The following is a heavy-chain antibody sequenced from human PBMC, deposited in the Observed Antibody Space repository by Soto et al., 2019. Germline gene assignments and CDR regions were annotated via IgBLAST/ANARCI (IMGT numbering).Heavy chain of an antibody. CDR2: MNPNSGNT. D-gene: IGHD2-15*01. J-gene: IGHJ5*02. CDR1: GYTFTSYD. Sequence: QVQLVQSGAEVKKPGASVKVSCKASGYTFTSYDINWVRQATGQGLEWMGWMNPNSGNTGYAQKFQGRVTMTRITXXSTAYMELSSLRSEDTAVYYCARGRPLRGIYWFDPWGQGTLVTVSS. V-gene: IGHV1-8*01. CDR3: ARGRPLRGIYWFDP.